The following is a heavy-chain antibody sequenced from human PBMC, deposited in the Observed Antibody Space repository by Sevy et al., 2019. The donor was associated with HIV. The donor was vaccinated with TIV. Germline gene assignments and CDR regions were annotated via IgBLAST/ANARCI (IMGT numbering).Heavy chain of an antibody. J-gene: IGHJ4*02. V-gene: IGHV3-21*01. CDR2: ISSSSSYI. D-gene: IGHD6-13*01. CDR1: GFTFSSYS. Sequence: GGSLRLSCAASGFTFSSYSMNWVRQAPGKGLEWVSSISSSSSYIYYADSVKGRFTISRDNAKNSLYLQMNSLRAEDTAVYYCARDPRIAAAGTRYFDYWGQGTLVTVSS. CDR3: ARDPRIAAAGTRYFDY.